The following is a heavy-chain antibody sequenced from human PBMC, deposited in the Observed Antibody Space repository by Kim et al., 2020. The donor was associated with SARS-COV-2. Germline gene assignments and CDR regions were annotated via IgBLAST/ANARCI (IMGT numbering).Heavy chain of an antibody. CDR1: GDSISNYY. CDR2: IYNTGNT. J-gene: IGHJ4*02. D-gene: IGHD3-16*01. V-gene: IGHV4-59*03. CDR3: ATYGAYTDYYFDY. Sequence: SETLSLTCTVSGDSISNYYLNWIRQPPGKGLEWIGCIYNTGNTNYNASLKNRLDISLDTSKNQFSLKLSSVTAADTAIYYCATYGAYTDYYFDYWGQGTLVTVSS.